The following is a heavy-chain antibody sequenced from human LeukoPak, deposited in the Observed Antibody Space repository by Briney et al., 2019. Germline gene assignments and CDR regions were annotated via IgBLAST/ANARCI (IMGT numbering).Heavy chain of an antibody. D-gene: IGHD2/OR15-2a*01. Sequence: GGSLRLSCAASGFTVSSNYMAWVRQAPGKGLEWVSFINSGGATYYADSVEGRFTISRDNSKNTLYLQMNSLRVEDTAVYYCARGIGVDYWGQGTLVTISP. CDR1: GFTVSSNY. CDR2: INSGGAT. V-gene: IGHV3-66*01. J-gene: IGHJ4*02. CDR3: ARGIGVDY.